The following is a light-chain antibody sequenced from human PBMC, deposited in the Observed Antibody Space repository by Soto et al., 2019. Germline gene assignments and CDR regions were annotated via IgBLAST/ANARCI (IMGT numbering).Light chain of an antibody. CDR2: SAS. Sequence: DIQMTQSPSTLSASVGDRVTITCRASQSISSWLAWYQQKPGKAPNLLIYSASTLKSGIPSRFSGSGSGTEFTLTISSLQPDDFATYYCQQYDGASWTFGRGTKVEIK. CDR1: QSISSW. CDR3: QQYDGASWT. V-gene: IGKV1-5*03. J-gene: IGKJ1*01.